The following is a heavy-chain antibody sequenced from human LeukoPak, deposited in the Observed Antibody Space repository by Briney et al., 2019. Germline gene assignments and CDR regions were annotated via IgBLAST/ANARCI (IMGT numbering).Heavy chain of an antibody. CDR2: MNPNSGNT. CDR1: GYTFTSYD. D-gene: IGHD3-3*01. CDR3: ARAATIFGVVTLFDY. J-gene: IGHJ4*02. Sequence: ASVKVSCKASGYTFTSYDISWVRQATGQGLEWMGWMNPNSGNTGYAQKFQGRVTMTRNTSISTAYMELSSLRSEDTAVYYCARAATIFGVVTLFDYWGQGTLVTVSS. V-gene: IGHV1-8*01.